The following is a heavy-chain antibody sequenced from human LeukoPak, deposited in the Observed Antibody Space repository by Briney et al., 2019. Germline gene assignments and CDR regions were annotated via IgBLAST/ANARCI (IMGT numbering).Heavy chain of an antibody. CDR3: ARMNGFGSYFDY. CDR1: GGSISSGGYY. J-gene: IGHJ4*02. CDR2: IYYSGSA. D-gene: IGHD3-10*01. V-gene: IGHV4-31*03. Sequence: SQTLSLTCTVSGGSISSGGYYWSWIRQHPGKGLEWIGYIYYSGSAYYNPSLKSRVTISVDTSKNQFSLKLSSVTAADTAVYYCARMNGFGSYFDYWGQGTLVTVSS.